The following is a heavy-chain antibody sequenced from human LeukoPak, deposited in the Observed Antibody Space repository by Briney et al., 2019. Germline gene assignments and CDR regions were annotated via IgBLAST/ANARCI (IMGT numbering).Heavy chain of an antibody. D-gene: IGHD2-2*01. Sequence: ASVKVSCKASGYTFTGYYMHWVQQAPGQGLEWMGWINPNSGGTNYAQKFQGRVTMTRDTSISTAYMELSRLRSDDTAVYYCAADSTYCSSTSCYDGEHFQHWGQGTLVTVSS. CDR1: GYTFTGYY. CDR2: INPNSGGT. V-gene: IGHV1-2*02. J-gene: IGHJ1*01. CDR3: AADSTYCSSTSCYDGEHFQH.